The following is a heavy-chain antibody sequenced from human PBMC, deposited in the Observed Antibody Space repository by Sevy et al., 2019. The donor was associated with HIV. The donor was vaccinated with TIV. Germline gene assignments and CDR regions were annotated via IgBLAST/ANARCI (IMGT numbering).Heavy chain of an antibody. D-gene: IGHD3-22*01. Sequence: SETLSLTCTVSGDSISKYVWSWIRQPPGKGLEWIGYLYFSGNTNYNPSLKSRVTISVDTSKNQFSLTLKSVTAADTAVYYCASDYYDDRPRGFDPWGQGTLVTVSS. J-gene: IGHJ5*02. V-gene: IGHV4-59*01. CDR1: GDSISKYV. CDR2: LYFSGNT. CDR3: ASDYYDDRPRGFDP.